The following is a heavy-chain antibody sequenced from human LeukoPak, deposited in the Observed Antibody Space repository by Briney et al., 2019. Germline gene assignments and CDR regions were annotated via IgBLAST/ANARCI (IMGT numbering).Heavy chain of an antibody. D-gene: IGHD6-19*01. J-gene: IGHJ4*02. CDR2: TYPGDSDT. CDR1: GYSFTSYW. CDR3: ARQGYSSGWNERGYGY. V-gene: IGHV5-51*01. Sequence: GESLKISCKGSGYSFTSYWIGWVRQVPGKGLEWMGITYPGDSDTRYSPSFQGQVTISADKSISTAYLQWSSLKASDTAMYYCARQGYSSGWNERGYGYWGQGTLVTVSS.